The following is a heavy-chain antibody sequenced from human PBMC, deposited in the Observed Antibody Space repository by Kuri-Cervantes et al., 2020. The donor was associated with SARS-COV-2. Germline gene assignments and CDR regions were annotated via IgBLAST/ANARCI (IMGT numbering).Heavy chain of an antibody. CDR1: GGSFSGYY. D-gene: IGHD4-17*01. CDR2: IYHSGST. V-gene: IGHV4-34*01. J-gene: IGHJ6*02. CDR3: ARKVGGGDLYYYGMDV. Sequence: SETLSLTCAVYGGSFSGYYWSWIRQPPGKGLEWIGEIYHSGSTNYDPSLKSRVTISVDKSKNQFSLKLSSVTAADTAVYYCARKVGGGDLYYYGMDVWGQGTTVTVSS.